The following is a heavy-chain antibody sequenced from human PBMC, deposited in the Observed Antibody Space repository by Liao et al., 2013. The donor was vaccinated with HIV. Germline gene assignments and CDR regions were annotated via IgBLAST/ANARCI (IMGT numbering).Heavy chain of an antibody. CDR3: ARERGFLDY. CDR2: INHRGST. J-gene: IGHJ4*02. Sequence: QVQLQQWGAGLLKSSETLSLTCAVSGGSFTGYHWSWIRQPPGKGLELIGEINHRGSTNYNPSLRSRVTMSLDTSKNQFSLNLNSVTAADTAVYYCARERGFLDYWGQGTLVAVSS. V-gene: IGHV4-34*01. D-gene: IGHD3-10*01. CDR1: GGSFTGYH.